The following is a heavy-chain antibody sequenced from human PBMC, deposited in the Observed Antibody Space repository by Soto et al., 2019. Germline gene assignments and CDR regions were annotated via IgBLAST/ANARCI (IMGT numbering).Heavy chain of an antibody. V-gene: IGHV1-2*02. CDR1: GYTFTGYY. J-gene: IGHJ5*02. CDR3: ARDYRSGWYRESNWFDP. D-gene: IGHD6-19*01. Sequence: ASVKVSCKASGYTFTGYYMHWVRQAPGQGLEWMGWINPNSGGTNYAQKFQGRVTMTRDTSISTAYMELSRLRSDDTAVYYCARDYRSGWYRESNWFDPWGQGTLVTVPS. CDR2: INPNSGGT.